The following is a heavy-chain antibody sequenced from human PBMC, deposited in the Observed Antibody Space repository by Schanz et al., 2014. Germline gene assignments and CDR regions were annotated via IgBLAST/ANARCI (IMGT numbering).Heavy chain of an antibody. CDR2: LSEGGGGT. Sequence: EVQLVESGGGLVQPGGSLRLSCAASGFTFSAYYMDWVRQAPGKGLEWVSALSEGGGGTHYADSVRGRFTISSDSSKNTLYLQMSSLRADDTAVYYCAKYRGYYRVSGSYRELEYWGQGTLVTVSS. CDR3: AKYRGYYRVSGSYRELEY. CDR1: GFTFSAYY. J-gene: IGHJ4*02. D-gene: IGHD3-10*01. V-gene: IGHV3-23*04.